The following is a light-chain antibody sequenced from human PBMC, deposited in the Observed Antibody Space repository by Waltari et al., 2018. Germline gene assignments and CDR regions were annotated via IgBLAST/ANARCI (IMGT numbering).Light chain of an antibody. CDR3: CSHSSSSTLVL. Sequence: QSALTQPASVSGSPGQSITLPCPGTTTHVGAYIFVSWYQQHPGEVPKLLIYEVNNRPSGVSDRFSGSRSGNTASLTISGLLAEDEADYYCCSHSSSSTLVLFGGGTKVTVL. V-gene: IGLV2-14*01. J-gene: IGLJ3*02. CDR1: TTHVGAYIF. CDR2: EVN.